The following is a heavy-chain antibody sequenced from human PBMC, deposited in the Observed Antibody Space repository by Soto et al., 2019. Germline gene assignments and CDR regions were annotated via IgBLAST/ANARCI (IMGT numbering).Heavy chain of an antibody. CDR2: INPSDGST. D-gene: IGHD3-22*01. Sequence: QVQLVQSGAEVKKPGASVKVSCTASGYTFTSYYMHWVRQAPGQGLEWMGIINPSDGSTSYAQTFEGRVTMPRDTSTSIVYRELSSLRYEDTAVYYCGRDHYYYDSSGYYDWDAFDSWGQGTMVTVCS. V-gene: IGHV1-46*01. CDR1: GYTFTSYY. CDR3: GRDHYYYDSSGYYDWDAFDS. J-gene: IGHJ3*02.